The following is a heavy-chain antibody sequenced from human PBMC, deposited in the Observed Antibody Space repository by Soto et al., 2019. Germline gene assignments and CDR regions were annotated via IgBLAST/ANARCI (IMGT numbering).Heavy chain of an antibody. Sequence: EVQLLESGGGLVQPGGSLRLSCAASGFTFSSYAMSWVRQAPGKGLEWVSTISFSGGSTYYAGSVKGRFTISRDNSKNTLYLQMSSLRAEDTAVYYCAKGDASYDLPNWFDPWGQGTLVTVSS. D-gene: IGHD3-3*01. CDR1: GFTFSSYA. V-gene: IGHV3-23*01. CDR2: ISFSGGST. J-gene: IGHJ5*02. CDR3: AKGDASYDLPNWFDP.